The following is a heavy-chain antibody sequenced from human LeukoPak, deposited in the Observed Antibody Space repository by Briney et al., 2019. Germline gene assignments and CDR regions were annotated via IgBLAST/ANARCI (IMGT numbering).Heavy chain of an antibody. D-gene: IGHD3-10*01. J-gene: IGHJ4*02. CDR2: INPSGGST. CDR3: ARGGVTMVRGDYYFDY. Sequence: GASVKVSCKASGSTFTSYYMHWVREAPGQGLEWMGIINPSGGSTSYAQKFQGRVTMTRDTSTSTVYMELSSLRSEDTAVYYCARGGVTMVRGDYYFDYWGQGTLVTVSS. CDR1: GSTFTSYY. V-gene: IGHV1-46*01.